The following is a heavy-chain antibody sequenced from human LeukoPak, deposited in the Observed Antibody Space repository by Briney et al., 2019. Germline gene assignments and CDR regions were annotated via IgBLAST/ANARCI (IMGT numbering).Heavy chain of an antibody. CDR3: ARDVSPYYYGSGSYY. V-gene: IGHV3-66*01. J-gene: IGHJ4*02. CDR1: GFTVSSNY. D-gene: IGHD3-10*01. Sequence: PGGSLRLSCAASGFTVSSNYMSWVRQAPGKGLEWVSVIYSGGSTYYADSVKGRFTISRDNSKNTLYLQMNSLRAEDTAVYYCARDVSPYYYGSGSYYWGQGTLVTASS. CDR2: IYSGGST.